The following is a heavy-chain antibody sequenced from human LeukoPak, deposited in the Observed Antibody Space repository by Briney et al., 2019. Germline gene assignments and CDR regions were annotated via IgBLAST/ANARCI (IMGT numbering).Heavy chain of an antibody. V-gene: IGHV4-59*01. Sequence: SETLSLTCSVSGDSISIYYWSWIRQPPGKGLQWIGYINYSGSTNHNPSLKSRVTVSVDTSKNQFSLELSSVTAADTAVYYCARGGTRLYTSGSLDYWGQGILVTVSS. CDR2: INYSGST. J-gene: IGHJ4*02. CDR3: ARGGTRLYTSGSLDY. D-gene: IGHD6-25*01. CDR1: GDSISIYY.